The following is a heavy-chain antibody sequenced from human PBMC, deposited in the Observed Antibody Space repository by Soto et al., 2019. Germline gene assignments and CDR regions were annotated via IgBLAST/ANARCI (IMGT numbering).Heavy chain of an antibody. CDR2: INESGST. D-gene: IGHD1-1*01. Sequence: QVQLQQWGAGLVKPSETLSLSCAFYGQSFSGHSWAWIRQPPGKGLEWIGEINESGSTYYNPSLKSRFTISTDTSKNQFSLKLSSVSAADTAAYFCARGSGIVALPGELEDVKYDYWGQGTLVNVSS. CDR3: ARGSGIVALPGELEDVKYDY. CDR1: GQSFSGHS. J-gene: IGHJ4*02. V-gene: IGHV4-34*01.